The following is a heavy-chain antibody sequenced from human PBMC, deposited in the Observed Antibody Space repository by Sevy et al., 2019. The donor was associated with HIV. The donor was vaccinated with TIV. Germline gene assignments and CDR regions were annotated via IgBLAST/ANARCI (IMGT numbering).Heavy chain of an antibody. CDR2: IIPIFGTP. J-gene: IGHJ3*02. Sequence: ASVKVSCKASGDTFSTYGLSWVRQAPGQGLEWMGGIIPIFGTPNYVQKFQGRVTITADESASTAYMELSSLRSEDTALYYCAREGRVATTGDHDAFDIWGHGTLVTVSS. CDR3: AREGRVATTGDHDAFDI. V-gene: IGHV1-69*13. CDR1: GDTFSTYG. D-gene: IGHD7-27*01.